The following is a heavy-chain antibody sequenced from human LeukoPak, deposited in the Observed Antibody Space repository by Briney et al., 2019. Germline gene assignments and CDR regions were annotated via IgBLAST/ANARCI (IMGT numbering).Heavy chain of an antibody. CDR3: ARDSGSRGWLIDY. D-gene: IGHD6-19*01. CDR2: IYTSGSP. J-gene: IGHJ4*02. CDR1: GDSISSYY. Sequence: PSGTLSLTCTVSGDSISSYYWNWIRQPAGKALQWIGRIYTSGSPNYNPSLKSRVTVSVDTSKNQFSLKLTSVTAADTAVYYCARDSGSRGWLIDYWGQGTLVTVSS. V-gene: IGHV4-4*07.